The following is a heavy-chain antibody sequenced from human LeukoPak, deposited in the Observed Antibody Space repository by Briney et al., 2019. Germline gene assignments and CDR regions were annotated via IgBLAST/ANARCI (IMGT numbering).Heavy chain of an antibody. D-gene: IGHD3-10*01. J-gene: IGHJ4*02. CDR2: INPRGGSA. V-gene: IGHV1-46*01. CDR1: GYTFTSYH. CDR3: ARDYHGSGSLTTFDY. Sequence: ASVKVSCKASGYTFTSYHMHWVRQAPGQGLEWMGIINPRGGSATSAQKFQGRVTLTRDTSTSTFYMDLSSLRSQDTAVYYCARDYHGSGSLTTFDYWGQGTLVTVSS.